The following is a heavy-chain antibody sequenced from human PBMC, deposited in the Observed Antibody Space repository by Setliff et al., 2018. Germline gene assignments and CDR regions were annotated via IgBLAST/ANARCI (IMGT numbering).Heavy chain of an antibody. CDR1: GFTFGDFA. CDR3: ARDNNYYDRSGYYSGHDV. CDR2: IGGNGVYT. V-gene: IGHV3-11*05. J-gene: IGHJ4*03. D-gene: IGHD3-22*01. Sequence: GSLRLSCAASGFTFGDFAMTWVRQAPGKGLEWVSGIGGNGVYTNYADSVKGRSSISRDSARKSLSLQMNSLRAEDTAVYYCARDNNYYDRSGYYSGHDVWGQGILVTVSS.